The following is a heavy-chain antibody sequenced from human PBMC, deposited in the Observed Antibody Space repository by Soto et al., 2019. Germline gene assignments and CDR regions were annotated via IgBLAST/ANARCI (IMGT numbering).Heavy chain of an antibody. CDR1: VDSISSDSNF. CDR2: FNNDRSP. CDR3: ASQRCRNLACPFDI. J-gene: IGHJ4*02. V-gene: IGHV4-39*01. Sequence: PSETLSLTCTVSVDSISSDSNFWGWILQPPGKGLEWIGSFNNDRSPYTNPSLRSRVTIPVDASKNQLSLKLNSVTAADTAMYYCASQRCRNLACPFDIWREGTLVSVCS. D-gene: IGHD2-8*01.